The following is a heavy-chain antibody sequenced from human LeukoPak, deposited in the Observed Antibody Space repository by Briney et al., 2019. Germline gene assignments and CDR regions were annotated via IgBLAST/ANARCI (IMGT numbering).Heavy chain of an antibody. D-gene: IGHD5-18*01. CDR2: SSDSGGT. CDR3: ARGTRGYSYAFDY. CDR1: GESLNGHY. Sequence: SETLSLTCAVYGESLNGHYWSWIRQPPGKGLEWIGESSDSGGTKFNPSLKSRVTISADTSKNQFSLKLSSVTAADTAVYYCARGTRGYSYAFDYWGQGTLVTVSS. J-gene: IGHJ4*02. V-gene: IGHV4-34*01.